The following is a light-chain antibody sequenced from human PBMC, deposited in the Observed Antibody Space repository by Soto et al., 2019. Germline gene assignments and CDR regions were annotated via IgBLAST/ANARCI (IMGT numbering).Light chain of an antibody. V-gene: IGLV1-47*01. Sequence: QSVLTQSPSASGTPGQRVTISCSGSSSNIGSYNVYWYQQLPGTAPKLLIYRKNQRPSGVPDRFSGSKPGTSASLAISGLRSEDEADYYSAAWDDSLSGRVFGGGTKETV. CDR3: AAWDDSLSGRV. J-gene: IGLJ3*02. CDR2: RKN. CDR1: SSNIGSYN.